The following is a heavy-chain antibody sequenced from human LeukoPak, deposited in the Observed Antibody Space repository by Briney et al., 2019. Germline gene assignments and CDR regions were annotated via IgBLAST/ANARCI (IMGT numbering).Heavy chain of an antibody. D-gene: IGHD5-18*01. Sequence: GGSLRLSCAASGFTFSLYAMSWGRQAPGKGLEWVSAISGSGGSTYYADSAKGRFTISRDNAKNTLYLQMNSLRADDTAVYYCAKGSGGGYSYAYFDYWGQGTLVTVSS. V-gene: IGHV3-23*01. CDR2: ISGSGGST. CDR3: AKGSGGGYSYAYFDY. CDR1: GFTFSLYA. J-gene: IGHJ4*02.